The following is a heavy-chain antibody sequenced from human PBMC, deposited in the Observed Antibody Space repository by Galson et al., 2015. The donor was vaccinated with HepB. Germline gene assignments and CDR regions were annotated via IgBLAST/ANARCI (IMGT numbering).Heavy chain of an antibody. CDR1: GFTFSTYW. CDR2: INNDGSSI. CDR3: VRDSWHLPEVFCF. D-gene: IGHD2-21*01. V-gene: IGHV3-74*01. Sequence: SLRLSCAASGFTFSTYWMQWVRQVPGKGLVWVSHINNDGSSITYADSVKGRFTISRDNARNTLYLQMNSLRVEDTAVYYCVRDSWHLPEVFCFWGQGTLVTVSS. J-gene: IGHJ4*02.